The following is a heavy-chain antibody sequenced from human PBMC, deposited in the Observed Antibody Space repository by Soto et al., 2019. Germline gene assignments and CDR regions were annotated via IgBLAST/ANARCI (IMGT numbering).Heavy chain of an antibody. CDR1: GYTFSNYA. CDR2: INVGNGNT. CDR3: ARGGTQLWFDF. D-gene: IGHD1-1*01. V-gene: IGHV1-3*01. Sequence: QVQLVQSGAEVKKPGASVKVSRKASGYTFSNYAVHWVRQAPGQRLEWMGWINVGNGNTKCSQKFQGRVTITRDTSASTAYMELSSLRFEDTAVYYCARGGTQLWFDFWGQGTLVTVSS. J-gene: IGHJ4*02.